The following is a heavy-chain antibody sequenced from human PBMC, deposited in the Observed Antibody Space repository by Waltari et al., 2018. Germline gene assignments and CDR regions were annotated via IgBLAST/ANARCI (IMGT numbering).Heavy chain of an antibody. Sequence: QITLKESGPTLVKPTQTLTLTCTFSGFSLSTSGMGVGWIRQPPGKALEWLALIYWDDDKRYSPSLKSRLTITKDTSKNQVVLTMTNMDPVDTATYYCAHKGYGDYWSPFDYWGQGTLVTVSS. CDR2: IYWDDDK. J-gene: IGHJ4*02. CDR3: AHKGYGDYWSPFDY. D-gene: IGHD4-17*01. V-gene: IGHV2-5*02. CDR1: GFSLSTSGMG.